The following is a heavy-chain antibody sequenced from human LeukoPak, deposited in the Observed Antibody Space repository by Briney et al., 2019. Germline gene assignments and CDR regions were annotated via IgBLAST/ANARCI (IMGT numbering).Heavy chain of an antibody. J-gene: IGHJ4*02. CDR1: GYSFATHW. CDR3: AIRYSGSYNDY. V-gene: IGHV5-51*01. D-gene: IGHD1-26*01. CDR2: IYPGDSDI. Sequence: GESLKISCRGSGYSFATHWIGWVRQLPGKGLEWMGIIYPGDSDIRYSPSFQGQVTISAVKSISTAYLQWSSLKASDTAMYYCAIRYSGSYNDYWGQGTLVTVSS.